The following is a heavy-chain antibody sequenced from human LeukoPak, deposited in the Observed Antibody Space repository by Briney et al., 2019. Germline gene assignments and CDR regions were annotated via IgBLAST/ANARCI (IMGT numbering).Heavy chain of an antibody. CDR3: ARAIMAAAGIFDY. CDR2: IYYSGST. J-gene: IGHJ4*02. V-gene: IGHV4-30-4*01. D-gene: IGHD6-13*01. CDR1: GGSISSGDYY. Sequence: TSETLSLTCTVSGGSISSGDYYWSWIRQPPGKGLEWIGYIYYSGSTYYNPSLKSRVTISVDTSKNQFSLKLSSVTAADTAVYYCARAIMAAAGIFDYWGQGTLVTVSS.